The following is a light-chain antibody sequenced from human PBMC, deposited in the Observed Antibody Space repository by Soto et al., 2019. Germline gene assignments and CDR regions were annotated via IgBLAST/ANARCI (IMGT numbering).Light chain of an antibody. CDR3: QQYGSSPET. CDR2: GAS. CDR1: QSVSSSY. Sequence: EIVLTQSPGTLSFAPGERATLSCRASQSVSSSYLAWYQQKPGQAPRLLIYGASSRATGIPERISGSGSGTDFTLTISRLEPEDFAVYYCQQYGSSPETFGQGTKLEIK. V-gene: IGKV3-20*01. J-gene: IGKJ2*01.